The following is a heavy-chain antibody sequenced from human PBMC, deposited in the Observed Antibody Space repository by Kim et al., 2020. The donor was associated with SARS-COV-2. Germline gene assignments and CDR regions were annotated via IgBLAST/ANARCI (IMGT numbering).Heavy chain of an antibody. V-gene: IGHV3-73*01. D-gene: IGHD3-16*01. J-gene: IGHJ3*01. CDR3: ARQGGSDAFDV. Sequence: GGSLRLSCAASGFTFNTFAIHWVRQPSGKGLEWVGRIRSKANGYTTAYAASVKGRFTVSRDDSKTTAYLHMKSLKAEDTAVYYCARQGGSDAFDVWGRGT. CDR2: IRSKANGYTT. CDR1: GFTFNTFA.